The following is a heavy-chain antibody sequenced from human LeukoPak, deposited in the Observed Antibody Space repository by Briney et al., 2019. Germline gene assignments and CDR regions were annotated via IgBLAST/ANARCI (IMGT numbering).Heavy chain of an antibody. CDR3: AREEPYYDFWSGYYTLGSPSGMDV. V-gene: IGHV3-53*01. D-gene: IGHD3-3*01. CDR2: IFSGGMI. CDR1: GFNVSGNY. Sequence: GGSLRLSCAASGFNVSGNYMSWVRQAPGKGLEWVSVIFSGGMIYYTESVKGRFTISRDNAKNSLYLQMNSLRAEDTAVYYCAREEPYYDFWSGYYTLGSPSGMDVWGQGTTVTVSS. J-gene: IGHJ6*02.